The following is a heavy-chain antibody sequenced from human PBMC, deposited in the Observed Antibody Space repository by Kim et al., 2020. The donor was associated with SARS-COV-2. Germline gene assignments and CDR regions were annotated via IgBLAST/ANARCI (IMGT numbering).Heavy chain of an antibody. Sequence: SETLSLTCTVSGDSISSSSYYWGWIRQPPGKGLEWIGSIYYSGSTYYNPSLKSRVTISVDTSKNQFSLKLSSVTTADTAMYYCAGHEGSSSWFSYYYYV. CDR3: AGHEGSSSWFSYYYYV. D-gene: IGHD6-13*01. J-gene: IGHJ6*01. V-gene: IGHV4-39*01. CDR1: GDSISSSSYY. CDR2: IYYSGST.